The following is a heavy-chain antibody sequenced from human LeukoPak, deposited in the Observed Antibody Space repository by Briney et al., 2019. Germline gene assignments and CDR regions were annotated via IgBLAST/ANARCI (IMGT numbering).Heavy chain of an antibody. CDR1: GFTFSDYY. J-gene: IGHJ4*02. CDR2: ISSSGSTI. Sequence: GGSPRLSCAASGFTFSDYYMSWIRQAPGKGLEWVSYISSSGSTIYYADSVKGRFTISRDNAKNSLYLQMNSLRAEDTAVYYCARILTGYCSSTSCYGPFDYWGQGTLVTVSS. D-gene: IGHD2-2*01. CDR3: ARILTGYCSSTSCYGPFDY. V-gene: IGHV3-11*01.